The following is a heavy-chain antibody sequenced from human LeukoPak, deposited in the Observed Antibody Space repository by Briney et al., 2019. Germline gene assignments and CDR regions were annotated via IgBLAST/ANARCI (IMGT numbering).Heavy chain of an antibody. V-gene: IGHV4-59*12. CDR2: IYYSGTT. D-gene: IGHD1-26*01. Sequence: SETLSLTCTVSGGSISNYYWNWIRQPPGKGLELIGYIYYSGTTYYNPSLKSRVTISVDTSKNQFSLKLSSVTAADTAVYYCARDLGGATGGTFDYWGQGTLVTVSS. CDR3: ARDLGGATGGTFDY. CDR1: GGSISNYY. J-gene: IGHJ4*02.